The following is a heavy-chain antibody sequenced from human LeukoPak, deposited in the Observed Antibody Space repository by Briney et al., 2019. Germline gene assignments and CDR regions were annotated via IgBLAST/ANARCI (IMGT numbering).Heavy chain of an antibody. CDR2: ISWNANKI. Sequence: GGSLRLSCVASGFTFDDYAMSWVRQAPGMGLEYVSGISWNANKIGYADSVKGRFTISRDNAKNSLYLQMNSLRAEDTAVYYCARDPSSGWYLKGWFDPWGQGTLVTVSS. CDR1: GFTFDDYA. D-gene: IGHD6-19*01. J-gene: IGHJ5*02. V-gene: IGHV3-20*04. CDR3: ARDPSSGWYLKGWFDP.